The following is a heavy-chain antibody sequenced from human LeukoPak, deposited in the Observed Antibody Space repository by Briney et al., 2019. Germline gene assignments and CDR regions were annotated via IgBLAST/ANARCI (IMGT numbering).Heavy chain of an antibody. Sequence: GASVKVSCKASGYTFTGYYMHWVRQAPGQGLEWMGWINPNSGGTNYAQKFQGRVTMTRDTSISTAYMELSRLRYDDTAVFYCAASRKYNLLGEVDDAFDVWGQGTMVTVSS. J-gene: IGHJ3*01. CDR3: AASRKYNLLGEVDDAFDV. CDR1: GYTFTGYY. V-gene: IGHV1-2*02. D-gene: IGHD2-2*01. CDR2: INPNSGGT.